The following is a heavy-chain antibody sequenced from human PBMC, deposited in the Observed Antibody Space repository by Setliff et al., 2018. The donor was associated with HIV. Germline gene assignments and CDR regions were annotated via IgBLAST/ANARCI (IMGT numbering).Heavy chain of an antibody. CDR2: MYHSGTT. V-gene: IGHV4-4*02. J-gene: IGHJ6*03. CDR1: GASVSDTIW. D-gene: IGHD2-2*01. CDR3: TRHAGREYQLPHTYYYYMDV. Sequence: SETLSLTCAVSGASVSDTIWWSWVRQSPGKGLEWIGEMYHSGTTHYNPSLKSRVTLSLDKSRNQISLKVTSVTATDTAVYYCTRHAGREYQLPHTYYYYMDVWGKGATVTVSS.